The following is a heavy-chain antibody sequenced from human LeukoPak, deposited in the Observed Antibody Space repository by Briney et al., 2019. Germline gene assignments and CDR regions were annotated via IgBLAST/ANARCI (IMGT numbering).Heavy chain of an antibody. CDR2: IYYSGST. D-gene: IGHD6-6*01. CDR1: GGSISSYY. V-gene: IGHV4-59*01. Sequence: SETLPLTCTASGGSISSYYWSWIRQPPGKGLEWIGYIYYSGSTNYNPSLKSRVTISVDTSKNQFSLKLSSVTAADTAVYYCARDLRSSGSSSFDYWGQGTLVTVSS. J-gene: IGHJ4*02. CDR3: ARDLRSSGSSSFDY.